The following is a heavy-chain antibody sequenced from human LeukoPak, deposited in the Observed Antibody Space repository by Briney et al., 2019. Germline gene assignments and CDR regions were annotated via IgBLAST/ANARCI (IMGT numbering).Heavy chain of an antibody. V-gene: IGHV3-30*14. CDR1: GFTFSSYA. J-gene: IGHJ4*02. CDR2: ISYDGSNK. Sequence: PGRSLRLSCAASGFTFSSYAMHWVRQAPGKGLEWVAVISYDGSNKYYADSVKGRFTISRDNSKNTLYLQMNSLRAEDTAVYYCATRDDQLLSVDWGQGTLVTVSS. CDR3: ATRDDQLLSVD. D-gene: IGHD2-2*01.